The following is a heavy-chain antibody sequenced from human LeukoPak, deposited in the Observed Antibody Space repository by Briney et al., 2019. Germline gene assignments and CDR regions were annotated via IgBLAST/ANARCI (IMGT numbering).Heavy chain of an antibody. Sequence: ASVKVSCKASGYTFTSYYMHWVRQAPGQGLEWMGIINPSGGSTSYAQKFQGRVTMTRDTSTSTVYMELSSLRSEDTAVYYCARASDSSGYYAPQHYFDYWGQGALVTVSS. CDR3: ARASDSSGYYAPQHYFDY. CDR1: GYTFTSYY. V-gene: IGHV1-46*03. J-gene: IGHJ4*02. D-gene: IGHD3-22*01. CDR2: INPSGGST.